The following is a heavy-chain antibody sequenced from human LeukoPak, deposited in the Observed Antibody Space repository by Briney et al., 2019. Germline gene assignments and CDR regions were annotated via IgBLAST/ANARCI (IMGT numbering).Heavy chain of an antibody. Sequence: GGSLRLSCAASGFTFDDHAMHWVRQAPGKGLEWVSGISWNSGSIGYADSVKGRFTISRDNAKNSLYLQMNSLRAEDTALYYCAKDMGQGIAVAGYFDYWGQGTLVTVSS. J-gene: IGHJ4*02. D-gene: IGHD6-19*01. CDR3: AKDMGQGIAVAGYFDY. CDR1: GFTFDDHA. V-gene: IGHV3-9*01. CDR2: ISWNSGSI.